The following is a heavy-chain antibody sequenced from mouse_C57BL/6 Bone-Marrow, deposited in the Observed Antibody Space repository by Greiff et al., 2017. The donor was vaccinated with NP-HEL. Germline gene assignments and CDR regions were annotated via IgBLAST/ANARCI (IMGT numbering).Heavy chain of an antibody. D-gene: IGHD2-4*01. Sequence: QVQLQQSGAELVKPGASVKMSCKASGYTFTSYWITWVKQRPGQGLEWIGDIYPGSGSTNYNEKFKSKATLTVDTSSSTAYMQLSSLTSEDSAVYYCARWGDYVSGWFADWGQGTLVTVSA. J-gene: IGHJ3*01. CDR2: IYPGSGST. CDR3: ARWGDYVSGWFAD. V-gene: IGHV1-55*01. CDR1: GYTFTSYW.